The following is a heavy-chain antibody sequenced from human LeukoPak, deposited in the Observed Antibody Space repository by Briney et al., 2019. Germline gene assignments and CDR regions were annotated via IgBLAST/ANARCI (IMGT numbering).Heavy chain of an antibody. V-gene: IGHV3-23*01. CDR2: ISGDNPGT. CDR1: GFTFSTYA. D-gene: IGHD2-15*01. CDR3: AKAPVGHCSGAFCYHVDC. Sequence: PGGSLRLSCAACGFTFSTYAMSWVRQTPGKGLEWVAAISGDNPGTYHANSVKGRFTIPRDNYKNTLHLQMSGLRAEDTARYYCAKAPVGHCSGAFCYHVDCWRQGTLVTVSS. J-gene: IGHJ4*02.